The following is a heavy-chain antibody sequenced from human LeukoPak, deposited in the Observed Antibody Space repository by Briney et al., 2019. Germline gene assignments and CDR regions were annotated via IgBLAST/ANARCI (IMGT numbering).Heavy chain of an antibody. J-gene: IGHJ4*02. V-gene: IGHV4-34*01. Sequence: PSETLSLTCAVYGGSFSGYYWSWIRQPPGKGLEWIGEINHSGSTNYNPSLKSRVTISVDTSKNQFSQKLSSVTAADTAVYYCARGLHRLRYSSGWYLNWGQGTLVTVSS. CDR2: INHSGST. CDR1: GGSFSGYY. D-gene: IGHD6-13*01. CDR3: ARGLHRLRYSSGWYLN.